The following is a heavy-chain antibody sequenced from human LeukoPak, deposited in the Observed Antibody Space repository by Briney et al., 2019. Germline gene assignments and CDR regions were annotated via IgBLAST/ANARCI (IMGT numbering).Heavy chain of an antibody. Sequence: KPSETLSLTCTVSGGSISSYYWSWIRQPPGKGLEWLGYIYYSGSTNYNPSLKSRITISVDTSKNQFSLKLSSVTAADTAVYYCARTVGLRFLEWLLHPVGGYFDYWGQGTLVTVSS. J-gene: IGHJ4*02. D-gene: IGHD3-3*01. CDR3: ARTVGLRFLEWLLHPVGGYFDY. CDR1: GGSISSYY. CDR2: IYYSGST. V-gene: IGHV4-59*01.